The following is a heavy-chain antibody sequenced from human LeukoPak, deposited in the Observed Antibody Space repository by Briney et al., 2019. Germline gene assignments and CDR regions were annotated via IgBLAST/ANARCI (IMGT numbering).Heavy chain of an antibody. D-gene: IGHD3-10*01. CDR3: AKDPFEEYYFDY. Sequence: SGGSLRLSCAASGFTFSSYGMHWVRQAPGKGLEGVAFIRYDGSNKYYADSVKGRFTISRDNSKNTLYLQMNSLRAEDTAVYYCAKDPFEEYYFDYWGQGTLVTVSS. CDR2: IRYDGSNK. J-gene: IGHJ4*02. V-gene: IGHV3-30*02. CDR1: GFTFSSYG.